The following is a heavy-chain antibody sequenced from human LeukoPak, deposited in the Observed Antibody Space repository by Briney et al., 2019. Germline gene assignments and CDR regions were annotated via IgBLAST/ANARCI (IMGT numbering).Heavy chain of an antibody. Sequence: SETLSLTCTVSGGSISSYYWSWIRQPPGKGLEWIGYIYYSGNTNYNPSLKNRVTISVDTSKNQFSLKLSSVTAADTAVYYCARGYSGSYGRFDYWGQGTLATVSS. CDR3: ARGYSGSYGRFDY. D-gene: IGHD1-26*01. CDR1: GGSISSYY. J-gene: IGHJ4*02. V-gene: IGHV4-59*01. CDR2: IYYSGNT.